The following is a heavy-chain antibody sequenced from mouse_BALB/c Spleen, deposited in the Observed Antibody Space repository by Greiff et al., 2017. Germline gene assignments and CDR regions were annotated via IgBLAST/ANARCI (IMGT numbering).Heavy chain of an antibody. CDR2: ISNGGGST. D-gene: IGHD2-10*02. CDR1: GFTFSSYT. CDR3: AREGYGNYPFAY. V-gene: IGHV5-12-2*01. J-gene: IGHJ3*01. Sequence: EVKLVESGGGLVQPGGSLKLSCAASGFTFSSYTMSWVRQTPEKRLEWVAYISNGGGSTYYPDTVKGRFTISRDNAKNTLYLQMSSLKSEDTAMYYCAREGYGNYPFAYWGQGTLVTVSA.